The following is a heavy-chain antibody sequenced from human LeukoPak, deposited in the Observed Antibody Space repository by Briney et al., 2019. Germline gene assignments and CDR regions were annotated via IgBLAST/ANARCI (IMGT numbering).Heavy chain of an antibody. CDR1: GYTFTDYY. J-gene: IGHJ4*02. CDR3: AREGNGLLSKDLDY. V-gene: IGHV1-2*02. CDR2: INPRDGGT. Sequence: VKVSCKGSGYTFTDYYLHWVRQAPGQGLEWVGYINPRDGGTSSPPNFRGRVTMTTDASSSTVYMELSRLTSDDTAIYYCAREGNGLLSKDLDYWGQGTLVTVSS. D-gene: IGHD2-15*01.